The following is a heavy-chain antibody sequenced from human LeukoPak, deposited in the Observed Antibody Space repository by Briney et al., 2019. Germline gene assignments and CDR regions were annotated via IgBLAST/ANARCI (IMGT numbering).Heavy chain of an antibody. D-gene: IGHD2-15*01. CDR1: GGSFSGYY. CDR3: ARQRGYCSGGSCPLVSAFGC. Sequence: SETLSLTCAVYGGSFSGYYWGWIRQPPGKGLEWIGEINHSGSTNYNPSLKSRVTISVDTSKSQFSLKLSSVTAADTAVYYCARQRGYCSGGSCPLVSAFGCWGQGTLVTVSS. V-gene: IGHV4-34*01. J-gene: IGHJ4*02. CDR2: INHSGST.